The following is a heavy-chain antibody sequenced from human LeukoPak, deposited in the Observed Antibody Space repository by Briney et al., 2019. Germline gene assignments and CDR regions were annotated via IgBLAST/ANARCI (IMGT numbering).Heavy chain of an antibody. V-gene: IGHV3-48*01. CDR2: ISSSSSPI. Sequence: GGSLRLSCAASGFTISSYAMNWVRQAPGKGLEWVSYISSSSSPINYADSVKGRFTISRDNAKNSLYLQMNSLRAEDTAVYYCARGLHDSSGYYYYFDYWGQGTLVTVSS. J-gene: IGHJ4*02. CDR1: GFTISSYA. CDR3: ARGLHDSSGYYYYFDY. D-gene: IGHD3-22*01.